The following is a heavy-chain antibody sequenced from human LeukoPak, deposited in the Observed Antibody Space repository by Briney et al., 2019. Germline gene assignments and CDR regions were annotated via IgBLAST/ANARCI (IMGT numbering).Heavy chain of an antibody. V-gene: IGHV3-23*01. J-gene: IGHJ3*02. CDR2: ISGSGGSK. D-gene: IGHD6-13*01. Sequence: AGSLRLSCAAYGFTFSSYAMSWVRQAPGKGLEWVSAISGSGGSKYYADSVKGRFTISSANAKNSLYLQMISLRAEDTAVYYCARGSPSSWPIAAFDIWGQGTMVTVYS. CDR1: GFTFSSYA. CDR3: ARGSPSSWPIAAFDI.